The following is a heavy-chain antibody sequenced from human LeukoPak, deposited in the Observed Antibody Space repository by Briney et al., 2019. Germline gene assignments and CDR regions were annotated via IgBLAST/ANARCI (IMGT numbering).Heavy chain of an antibody. J-gene: IGHJ4*02. Sequence: GGSLRLSCAASGFTFSSYGMHWVRQAPGKGLEWVAVIWYDGSNKYYADSVKGRFTISRDNSKNTLYLQMNSLRAEDTAVYYCARDPRYSGSSPDYWGQGTLVTVSS. CDR1: GFTFSSYG. CDR2: IWYDGSNK. D-gene: IGHD6-6*01. CDR3: ARDPRYSGSSPDY. V-gene: IGHV3-33*01.